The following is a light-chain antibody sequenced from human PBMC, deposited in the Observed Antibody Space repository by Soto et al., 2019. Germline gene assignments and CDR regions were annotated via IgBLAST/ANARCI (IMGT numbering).Light chain of an antibody. CDR1: QSVSSR. V-gene: IGKV3-20*01. CDR3: QQYGGSPFT. J-gene: IGKJ5*01. CDR2: GAS. Sequence: EIVLTQSPGTLSLSPGERATLSCRASQSVSSRLAWYQHKPGQAPRLLISGASSRATGIPDRFSGSGSGTDFTLTISRLEPEDFALYYCQQYGGSPFTFGQGTRLEIK.